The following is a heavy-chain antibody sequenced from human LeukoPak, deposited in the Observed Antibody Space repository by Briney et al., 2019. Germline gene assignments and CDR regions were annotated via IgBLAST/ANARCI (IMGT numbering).Heavy chain of an antibody. J-gene: IGHJ4*02. CDR1: GFTFRTYW. Sequence: GGSLRLSCAVSGFTFRTYWMHWVRQVPGEGLVWVSRINEDGSITNYADSVKGRFSISRDNAKNSLYLQMNSLRAEDTAIYYCTRVGYIDEGIDYWGQGTLVTVSS. V-gene: IGHV3-74*01. CDR2: INEDGSIT. CDR3: TRVGYIDEGIDY. D-gene: IGHD5-24*01.